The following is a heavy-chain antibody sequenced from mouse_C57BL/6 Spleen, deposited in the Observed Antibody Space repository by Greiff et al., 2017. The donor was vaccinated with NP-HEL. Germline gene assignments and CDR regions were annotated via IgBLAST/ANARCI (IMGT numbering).Heavy chain of an antibody. CDR2: IRNKANNPAT. CDR3: TGDYYYGKGY. Sequence: DVMLVESGGGLVQPGGSMKLSCAASGFTFSDAWMDWVRQSPEKGLEWVAEIRNKANNPATYYAESVKGRFTISRDDSKSSVYLQMNSLRAEDTGIYYCTGDYYYGKGYWGQGTTLTVSS. J-gene: IGHJ2*01. CDR1: GFTFSDAW. D-gene: IGHD1-1*01. V-gene: IGHV6-6*01.